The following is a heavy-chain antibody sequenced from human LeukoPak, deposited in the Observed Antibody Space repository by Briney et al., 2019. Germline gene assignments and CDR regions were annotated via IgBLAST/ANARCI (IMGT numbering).Heavy chain of an antibody. J-gene: IGHJ4*02. CDR3: VTRGGSGSYYRWAFAY. V-gene: IGHV3-23*01. Sequence: GGSLRLSCAASGFTFRNYTMNWVRQAPGKGLEWVSGISASGVNTFYADSVKGRFTISRDNSKNTLFLQMDSLKADDTAVYYCVTRGGSGSYYRWAFAYWGQGTLVTVSS. CDR1: GFTFRNYT. D-gene: IGHD3-10*01. CDR2: ISASGVNT.